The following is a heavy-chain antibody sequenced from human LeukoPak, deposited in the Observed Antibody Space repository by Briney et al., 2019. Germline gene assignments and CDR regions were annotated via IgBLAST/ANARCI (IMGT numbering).Heavy chain of an antibody. Sequence: GGSLRLSCAASGFTFSNYAMSWVRPAPGKGLEWVSGISGSGGSTYYADSVKGRFTISRDNSKNTLYLQMSSLRAEDTAVYYCANLGFGGGQGTLVTVSS. CDR2: ISGSGGST. CDR3: ANLGFG. V-gene: IGHV3-23*01. D-gene: IGHD3-10*01. J-gene: IGHJ4*02. CDR1: GFTFSNYA.